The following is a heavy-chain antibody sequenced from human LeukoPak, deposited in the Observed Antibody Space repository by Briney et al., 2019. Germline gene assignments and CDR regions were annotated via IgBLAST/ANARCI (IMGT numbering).Heavy chain of an antibody. CDR1: GFTFRNYE. D-gene: IGHD1-14*01. CDR3: SRDVNNTFDY. Sequence: GGSLRLSCAASGFTFRNYELIWVRQAPGKGLEFVSYIDGSGSTMYYADSVKGRFTISRDSTKNSVFLQMNSLRAEDTAVYYCSRDVNNTFDYWGQGTLVTVSS. CDR2: IDGSGSTM. V-gene: IGHV3-48*03. J-gene: IGHJ4*02.